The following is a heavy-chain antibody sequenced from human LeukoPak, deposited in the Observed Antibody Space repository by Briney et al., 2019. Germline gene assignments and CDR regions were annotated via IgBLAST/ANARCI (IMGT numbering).Heavy chain of an antibody. J-gene: IGHJ4*02. CDR2: INPVDSDT. CDR3: ARHPITRYYDSSGDSAAGPDY. Sequence: GESPKISCKGSGYSFATYWIGWVRQMRGKGMEWMGIINPVDSDTRYSPSFQGQVTISADKSIYTAYLQWSSLKASDTAMYYCARHPITRYYDSSGDSAAGPDYWGQGTLVTVSS. D-gene: IGHD3-22*01. CDR1: GYSFATYW. V-gene: IGHV5-51*01.